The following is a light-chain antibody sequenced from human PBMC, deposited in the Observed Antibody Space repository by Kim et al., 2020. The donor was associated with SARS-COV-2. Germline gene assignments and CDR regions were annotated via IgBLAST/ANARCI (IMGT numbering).Light chain of an antibody. CDR1: QGISNY. V-gene: IGKV1-27*01. CDR2: AAS. Sequence: SVGDRVTITCRASQGISNYVVWYQQKPGNAPKLLIYAASTLQSGVPSRFSGSGSGTDFTLIISSLQPEDVATYYCQKFDIAPPFTFGPGTKVDIK. J-gene: IGKJ3*01. CDR3: QKFDIAPPFT.